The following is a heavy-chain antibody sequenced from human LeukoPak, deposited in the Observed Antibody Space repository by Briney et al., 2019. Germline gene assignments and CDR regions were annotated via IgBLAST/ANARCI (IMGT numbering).Heavy chain of an antibody. CDR1: GGSISSSSYY. V-gene: IGHV4-39*01. J-gene: IGHJ3*01. Sequence: PSETLSLTCTVSGGSISSSSYYWGWIRQSPGKGLEWIGSVYYSGSTYYNPSLKSRVTISVDTSKNQSSLKLTSMTAADTAMYYCARTSAYSVYDAFDLWGQGTMVTVSS. D-gene: IGHD3-22*01. CDR2: VYYSGST. CDR3: ARTSAYSVYDAFDL.